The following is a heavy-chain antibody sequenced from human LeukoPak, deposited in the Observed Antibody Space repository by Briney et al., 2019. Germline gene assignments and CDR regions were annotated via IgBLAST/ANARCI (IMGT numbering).Heavy chain of an antibody. CDR2: IYYTGST. Sequence: SETLSLTCTVSGGSISSYYWSWIRQPPGRGLEWIAYIYYTGSTNYNPSLKSRVTIPVDTSKNQFSLKLSPVTAADTAVYYCARHFGDAYRRSFDFWGQGTLVTVSS. CDR3: ARHFGDAYRRSFDF. V-gene: IGHV4-59*08. CDR1: GGSISSYY. J-gene: IGHJ4*02. D-gene: IGHD5-24*01.